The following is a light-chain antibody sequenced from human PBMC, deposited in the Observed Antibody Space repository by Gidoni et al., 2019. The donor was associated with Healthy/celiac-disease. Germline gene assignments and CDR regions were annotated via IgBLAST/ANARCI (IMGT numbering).Light chain of an antibody. Sequence: DIQMTQSPSSLSASVGDRVTITCRASQSISSYLNWYQQKPGKAPKLLIYAASSLQSGVPSRFSGSGSGTDFTLTISSLQPEDFATYYCQQSYSTSGSTCXPXTKVDIK. V-gene: IGKV1-39*01. J-gene: IGKJ3*01. CDR3: QQSYSTSGST. CDR1: QSISSY. CDR2: AAS.